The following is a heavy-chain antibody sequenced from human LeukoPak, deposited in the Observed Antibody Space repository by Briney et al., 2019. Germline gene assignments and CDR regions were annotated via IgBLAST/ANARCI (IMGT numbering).Heavy chain of an antibody. V-gene: IGHV3-49*04. CDR1: GFSFCDHY. Sequence: PGRSLRLSCTASGFSFCDHYLGWVRQAPGKGLEWLGFIRSKAYGGTTEYAASVKGRFTFSRDDSKSIAYLEMNNLDTDDTAVYYCTRSGYYCDYWGQGILVTVSS. CDR2: IRSKAYGGTT. CDR3: TRSGYYCDY. J-gene: IGHJ4*02. D-gene: IGHD3-3*01.